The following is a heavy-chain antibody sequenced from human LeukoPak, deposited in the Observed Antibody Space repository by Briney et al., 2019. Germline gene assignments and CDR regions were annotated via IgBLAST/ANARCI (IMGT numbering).Heavy chain of an antibody. Sequence: GGSLRLSCAASGFIFSSYSMNWDRQAPGKGLEWVSYFNSGSGTISYADSVKGRFTISRDDDKNSLYLQMNSLRVEDTAVYYCARDRDYSFDYWGQGTLVTVSS. CDR1: GFIFSSYS. CDR3: ARDRDYSFDY. J-gene: IGHJ4*02. CDR2: FNSGSGTI. V-gene: IGHV3-48*01.